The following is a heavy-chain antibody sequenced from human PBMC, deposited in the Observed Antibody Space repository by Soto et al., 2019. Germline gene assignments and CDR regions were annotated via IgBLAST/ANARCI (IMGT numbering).Heavy chain of an antibody. J-gene: IGHJ4*02. Sequence: GGSLRLSCEASGFAFNKFGMHWVRQAPGKGLEWVAFISYDGSYQYYADSVQGRSTITRDNSMNTLNMQLNSLRREDTAVYYCAKGGEVGGVLGDHWGQGTLVTVSS. CDR1: GFAFNKFG. D-gene: IGHD1-26*01. CDR2: ISYDGSYQ. V-gene: IGHV3-30*18. CDR3: AKGGEVGGVLGDH.